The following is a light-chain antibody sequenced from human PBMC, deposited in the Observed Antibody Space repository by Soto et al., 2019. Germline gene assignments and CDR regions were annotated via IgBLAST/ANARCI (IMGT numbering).Light chain of an antibody. CDR2: EVS. CDR3: QSYDNNLSGSTV. J-gene: IGLJ2*01. Sequence: QSALTQPASVSGSPGQSITISCTGTSSDVGGYNYVSWYQQHPGKAPKLMIYEVSNRPSGVPDRFSGSSSGTSASLAITGLQAEDEADYYCQSYDNNLSGSTVFGGGTKLTVL. V-gene: IGLV2-14*01. CDR1: SSDVGGYNY.